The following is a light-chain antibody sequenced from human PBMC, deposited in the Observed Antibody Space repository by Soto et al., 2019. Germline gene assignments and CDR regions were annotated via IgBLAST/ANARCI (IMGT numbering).Light chain of an antibody. CDR1: QGISSY. J-gene: IGKJ3*01. CDR3: QQVNSYPFT. V-gene: IGKV1-9*01. Sequence: DIQLTQSPSFLSASVGDTVTITCRASQGISSYLVWYQQKPGKAPKLLIYAASTWQSAVPSRFSGSGSGTEFTLTISSLQPEDFATYYCQQVNSYPFTFGPGTKVDIQ. CDR2: AAS.